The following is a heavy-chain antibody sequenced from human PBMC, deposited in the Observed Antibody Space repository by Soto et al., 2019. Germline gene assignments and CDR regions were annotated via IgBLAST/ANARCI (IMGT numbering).Heavy chain of an antibody. CDR2: IYYSGST. J-gene: IGHJ5*02. CDR3: ARHYRAPADAYNWFDP. V-gene: IGHV4-39*01. CDR1: GLSISSSIYY. D-gene: IGHD3-16*02. Sequence: PPESLSLTCPGSGLSISSSIYYWGRIRSHPGKGLEWIGSIYYSGSTYYNPSLKSRVTISVDTSKNQFSLKLSSVTAADTAVYYCARHYRAPADAYNWFDPWGQGTLVTVSS.